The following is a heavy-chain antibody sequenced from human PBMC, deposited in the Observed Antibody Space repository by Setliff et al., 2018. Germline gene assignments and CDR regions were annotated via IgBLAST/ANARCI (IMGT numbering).Heavy chain of an antibody. CDR1: GDSISTYY. J-gene: IGHJ5*02. Sequence: SETLSLTCTVSGDSISTYYWSRIRRPAGKGLEWIGRVFVDGSTNYNPSLKSRVTMSVDTSKNQFSLKLTSVTAADTAIYYCARDTSSDWAAWFDPWSQGILVTVSS. D-gene: IGHD3-22*01. CDR2: VFVDGST. V-gene: IGHV4-4*07. CDR3: ARDTSSDWAAWFDP.